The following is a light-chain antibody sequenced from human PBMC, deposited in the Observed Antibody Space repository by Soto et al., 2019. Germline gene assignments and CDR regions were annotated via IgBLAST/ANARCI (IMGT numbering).Light chain of an antibody. CDR1: QSVSSTY. J-gene: IGKJ2*01. CDR2: GAS. V-gene: IGKV3-20*01. CDR3: QQYGSSSYT. Sequence: EIVLTQSPGTLSLSPGERATLSCRASQSVSSTYLAWYQQNPGQAPRLLIYGASSRATGIPDRFSGSGSGADFTLTTGRLEPEDFAVYFWQQYGSSSYTFGQGTKLEIK.